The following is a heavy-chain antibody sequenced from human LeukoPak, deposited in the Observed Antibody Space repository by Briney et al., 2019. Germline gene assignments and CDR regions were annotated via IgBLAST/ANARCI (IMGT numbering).Heavy chain of an antibody. D-gene: IGHD2-21*01. CDR2: INPSGGST. CDR1: GYPFTNYY. V-gene: IGHV1-46*01. J-gene: IGHJ3*02. Sequence: AAVKVSCKASGYPFTNYYINWVRQPPAQGREGMGIINPSGGSTSYTQKFPGRVTMTSDTSTSTVYMEVSSLRSEDSAVYFCARTRDCGGECYYDGFDIWGXGTVVTVSS. CDR3: ARTRDCGGECYYDGFDI.